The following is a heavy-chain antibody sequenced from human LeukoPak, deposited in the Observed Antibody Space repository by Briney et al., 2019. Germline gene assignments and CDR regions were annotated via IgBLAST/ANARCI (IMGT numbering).Heavy chain of an antibody. J-gene: IGHJ4*02. Sequence: SETLSLTCTVSGGSISSYYWSWIRQPPGKGLEWIGYIYYSGSTNYNPSLKSRVTISVDTSKNQFSPKLSSVTAADTAVYYCARGDYGEYYFDYWGQGTLVTVSS. CDR2: IYYSGST. D-gene: IGHD4-17*01. CDR3: ARGDYGEYYFDY. V-gene: IGHV4-59*01. CDR1: GGSISSYY.